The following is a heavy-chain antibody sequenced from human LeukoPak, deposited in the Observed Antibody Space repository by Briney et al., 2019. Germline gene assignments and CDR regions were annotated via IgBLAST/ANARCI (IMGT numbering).Heavy chain of an antibody. CDR1: GFAVNSRY. V-gene: IGHV3-53*01. J-gene: IGHJ4*02. D-gene: IGHD3-10*01. Sequence: GESLRLSCAASGFAVNSRYMAWVRQAPGKGLEWLSIMYKSGSTEYADSVKGRFTISRDSSRNTLHLQMTSLRGEDTAVYYCARGDRGSYYGSGDEYFHVWGQGTRVTVAS. CDR2: MYKSGST. CDR3: ARGDRGSYYGSGDEYFHV.